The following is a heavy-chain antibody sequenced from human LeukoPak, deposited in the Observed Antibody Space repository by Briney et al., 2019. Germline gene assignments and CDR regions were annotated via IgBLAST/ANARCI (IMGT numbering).Heavy chain of an antibody. V-gene: IGHV3-23*01. CDR3: AKDLTL. J-gene: IGHJ3*01. CDR2: ISSSGGGT. Sequence: GGSLRLSCAASGFTFSSYAMNWVRQAPGKGLEWVSLISSSGGGTYYADSVKGRCTISRDNSRNTLYLQMFSLRAEDTAVYFCAKDLTLWGQGTVVTVSS. D-gene: IGHD4/OR15-4a*01. CDR1: GFTFSSYA.